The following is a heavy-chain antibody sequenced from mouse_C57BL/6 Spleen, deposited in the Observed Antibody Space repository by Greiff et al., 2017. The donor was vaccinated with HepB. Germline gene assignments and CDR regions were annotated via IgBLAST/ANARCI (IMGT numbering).Heavy chain of an antibody. V-gene: IGHV1-53*01. D-gene: IGHD2-3*01. Sequence: VQLQQPGTELVKPGASVKLSCKASGYTFTSYWMHWVKQRPGQGLEWIGNINPSNGGTNYNEKFKSKATLTVDKSSSTAYMQLSSLTSEDSAVYYCARWEGYDGYFYAMDYWGQGTSVTVSS. CDR2: INPSNGGT. CDR3: ARWEGYDGYFYAMDY. J-gene: IGHJ4*01. CDR1: GYTFTSYW.